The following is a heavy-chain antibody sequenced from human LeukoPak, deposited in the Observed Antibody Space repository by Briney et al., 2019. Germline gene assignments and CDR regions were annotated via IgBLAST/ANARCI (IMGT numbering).Heavy chain of an antibody. CDR2: IYSGGRT. V-gene: IGHV3-53*01. CDR1: GFTVSRNY. Sequence: GGSLRLSCAASGFTVSRNYMSWVRQAPGKGLEWVSVIYSGGRTYYADSVKGRFSISRDNSKNTLYLQMNSLRAEDTALYYCAKIYCRSTSCHFDYWGQGTLVTVSS. J-gene: IGHJ4*02. D-gene: IGHD2-2*01. CDR3: AKIYCRSTSCHFDY.